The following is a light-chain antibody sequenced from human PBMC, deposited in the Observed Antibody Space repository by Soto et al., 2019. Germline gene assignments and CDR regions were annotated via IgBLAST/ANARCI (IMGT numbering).Light chain of an antibody. CDR3: QQAASFPIT. CDR1: QGVSTW. J-gene: IGKJ5*01. Sequence: DIQMTQSPSSVSASVGDRVTITCRASQGVSTWLAWYQQKPGKAPNLLIYTASSLQSGVPSRFSGSGSGTDFTLTMNGLQPEDFATYYCQQAASFPITFGQGTRLEIK. V-gene: IGKV1-12*01. CDR2: TAS.